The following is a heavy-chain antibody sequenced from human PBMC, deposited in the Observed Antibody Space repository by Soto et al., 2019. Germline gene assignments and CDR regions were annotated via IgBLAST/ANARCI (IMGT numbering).Heavy chain of an antibody. CDR3: ARDQHLGELSLYYFDY. J-gene: IGHJ4*02. Sequence: QVQLVESGGGVVQPGRSLRLSCAASGFTFSSYGMHWVRQAPGKGLEWVAVIWYDGSNKYYADSVKGRFTISRDNSKNTLYLQMNGLRAEDTAVYYCARDQHLGELSLYYFDYWGQGTLVTVSS. CDR1: GFTFSSYG. V-gene: IGHV3-33*01. D-gene: IGHD3-16*02. CDR2: IWYDGSNK.